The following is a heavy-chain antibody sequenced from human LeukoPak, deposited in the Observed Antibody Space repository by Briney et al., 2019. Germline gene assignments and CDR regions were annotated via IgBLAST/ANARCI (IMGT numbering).Heavy chain of an antibody. CDR1: GYSISSGYY. J-gene: IGHJ4*02. CDR2: IYHSGST. CDR3: AKPSNYYDSSGYWFDY. D-gene: IGHD3-22*01. Sequence: SETLSLTCTVSGYSISSGYYWGWIRQPPGKGLEWIGSIYHSGSTYYNPSLKSRVTISVDTPKNQFSLKLSSVTAADTAVYYCAKPSNYYDSSGYWFDYWGQGTLVTVSS. V-gene: IGHV4-38-2*02.